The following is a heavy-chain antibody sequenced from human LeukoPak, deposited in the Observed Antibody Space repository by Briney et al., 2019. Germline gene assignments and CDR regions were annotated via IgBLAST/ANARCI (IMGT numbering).Heavy chain of an antibody. CDR3: ARDLGGSGGGVVVNHDAFDI. Sequence: GGSLRLSCAASGFTFSSYSMNWVRQAPGKGLEWVSSISSSSSYMYYADSVKGRFTISRDNAKNSLYLQMNSLRAEDTAVYYCARDLGGSGGGVVVNHDAFDIWGQGTMVTVSS. V-gene: IGHV3-21*01. D-gene: IGHD3-22*01. CDR2: ISSSSSYM. CDR1: GFTFSSYS. J-gene: IGHJ3*02.